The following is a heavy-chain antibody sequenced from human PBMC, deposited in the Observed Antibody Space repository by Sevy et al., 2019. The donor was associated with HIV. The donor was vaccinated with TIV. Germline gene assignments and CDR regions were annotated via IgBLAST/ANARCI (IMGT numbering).Heavy chain of an antibody. V-gene: IGHV4-38-2*01. CDR1: GYSINSGYY. CDR2: LYHDGST. CDR3: ARGGYYDTSGYYSHYFDY. J-gene: IGHJ4*02. D-gene: IGHD3-22*01. Sequence: SETLSLTCAVSGYSINSGYYWGWIRQPPGKGLEWIGSLYHDGSTSLKPSLKSRVTISVDTSKNQFSLKLTSVTAADTAVYYCARGGYYDTSGYYSHYFDYWGQGTLVTVSS.